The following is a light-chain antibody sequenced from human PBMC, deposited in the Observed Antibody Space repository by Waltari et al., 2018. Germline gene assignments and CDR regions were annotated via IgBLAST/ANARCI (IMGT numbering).Light chain of an antibody. V-gene: IGLV3-25*03. CDR2: KDM. CDR1: ALPTRY. J-gene: IGLJ2*01. CDR3: QSTDTSDSVV. Sequence: SYELTQPPSVHVSPAPTARHTCSGDALPTRYAHSYQHKPGQAPVVVIYKDMERPSGIPERFSCSSSGTTGTLTTTGVQAEDEADYHCQSTDTSDSVVFGGGTKLTVL.